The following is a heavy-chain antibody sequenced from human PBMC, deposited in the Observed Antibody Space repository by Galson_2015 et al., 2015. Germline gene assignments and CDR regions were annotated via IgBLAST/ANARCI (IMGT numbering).Heavy chain of an antibody. CDR1: GFTFSNYG. Sequence: LRLSCAASGFTFSNYGMSWVRQAPGKGLEWVSTISGRGDSTYYAESVKGRFTISRDNSKNTLYLHMNSLRAEDTAVYYCAKGRGSDERILYNDYRQPIDQWGQGTLVTVSS. J-gene: IGHJ4*02. D-gene: IGHD4-11*01. CDR2: ISGRGDST. V-gene: IGHV3-23*01. CDR3: AKGRGSDERILYNDYRQPIDQ.